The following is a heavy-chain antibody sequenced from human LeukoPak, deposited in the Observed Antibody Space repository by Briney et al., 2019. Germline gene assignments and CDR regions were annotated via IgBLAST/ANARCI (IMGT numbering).Heavy chain of an antibody. V-gene: IGHV3-11*04. CDR3: ARDNSYRNYYFDY. D-gene: IGHD4-11*01. J-gene: IGHJ4*02. Sequence: PRGSLRLSCAASGFTFSDYYMSWIRQAPGKGLEWVSYITSSGSTIYYADSVKGRFTISRDNAKNSLYLQMNSLRAEDTAVYYCARDNSYRNYYFDYWGQGTLVTVSS. CDR1: GFTFSDYY. CDR2: ITSSGSTI.